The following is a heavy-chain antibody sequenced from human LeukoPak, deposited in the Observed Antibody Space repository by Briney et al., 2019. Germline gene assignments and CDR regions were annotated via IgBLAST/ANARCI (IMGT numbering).Heavy chain of an antibody. Sequence: SETLSLTCTVSGGSISSSSYYWGWIRQPPGKGLEWIGSIYYSGSIYYNPSLKSRVTISVDTSKNQFSLKLSSVTAADTAVYYCARRIRDWFDPWGQGTLVTVSS. CDR1: GGSISSSSYY. CDR2: IYYSGSI. J-gene: IGHJ5*02. V-gene: IGHV4-39*01. D-gene: IGHD3-10*01. CDR3: ARRIRDWFDP.